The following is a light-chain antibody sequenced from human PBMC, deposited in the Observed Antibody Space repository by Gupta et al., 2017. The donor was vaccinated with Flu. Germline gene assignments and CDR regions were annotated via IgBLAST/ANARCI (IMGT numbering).Light chain of an antibody. J-gene: IGLJ3*02. CDR3: SSYTSSSTLV. CDR2: EDS. CDR1: SSDLGGYNY. Sequence: QSALPPPSSVFGSRGQSITFPCTGPSSDLGGYNYVSWYQQHPGKAPKLMIYEDSNRPSGVSNRFAGTKSGNTASLTSSGLQAEDEADYYCSSYTSSSTLVFGGGTKLTVL. V-gene: IGLV2-14*01.